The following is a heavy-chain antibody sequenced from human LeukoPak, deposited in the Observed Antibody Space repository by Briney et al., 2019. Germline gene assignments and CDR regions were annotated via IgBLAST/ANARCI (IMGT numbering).Heavy chain of an antibody. V-gene: IGHV4-4*02. CDR1: GGSISSSNW. D-gene: IGHD3-22*01. CDR2: IYHSGST. CDR3: ARAPHYYDSSGYSLDY. J-gene: IGHJ4*02. Sequence: SETLSLTCAVSGGSISSSNWWSWVRQPPGKGLEWIGEIYHSGSTNYNPSLKSRVTISVDKSKNQFSLKLSSVTAADTAVYYCARAPHYYDSSGYSLDYWCQGTLVTVSS.